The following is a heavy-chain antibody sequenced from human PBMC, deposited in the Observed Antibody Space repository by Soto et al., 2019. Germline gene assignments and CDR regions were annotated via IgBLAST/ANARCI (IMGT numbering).Heavy chain of an antibody. Sequence: GASVKVSCKASGYTFTTYAISWVRQAPGQGLEWMGWINTYNGKTDYAQNLQGRVTMTTDTSTNTAYMELRSLRSDDTAVYFCSCDRLHSSPRITFSYRGQRTVDTGSS. V-gene: IGHV1-18*01. CDR1: GYTFTTYA. CDR3: SCDRLHSSPRITFSY. J-gene: IGHJ4*02. CDR2: INTYNGKT. D-gene: IGHD6-13*01.